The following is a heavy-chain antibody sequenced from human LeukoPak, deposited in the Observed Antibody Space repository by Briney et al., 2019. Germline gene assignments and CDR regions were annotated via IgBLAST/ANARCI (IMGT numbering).Heavy chain of an antibody. J-gene: IGHJ4*02. V-gene: IGHV5-51*01. D-gene: IGHD6-13*01. Sequence: GESLKISCKGSGYTFTSYWIGWVRQMPGKGLEWMGIIYPGDSETRYSPAFQGQVTISADKSISTAYLQWSSLKASDTAMYYCVRQGIAAAGSFDNWGQGTLVTVSS. CDR1: GYTFTSYW. CDR3: VRQGIAAAGSFDN. CDR2: IYPGDSET.